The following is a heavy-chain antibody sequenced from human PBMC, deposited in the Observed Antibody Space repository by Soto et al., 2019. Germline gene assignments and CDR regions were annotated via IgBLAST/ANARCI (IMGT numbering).Heavy chain of an antibody. J-gene: IGHJ4*02. CDR3: ARNKVASGDSPLFDY. V-gene: IGHV1-18*01. Sequence: ASVKVSCKASGYTFTSYGISWVRQAPGQGLEWMGWISAYNGNTNYAQKLQGRVTMTTDTSTSTAYMELRSLRSDDTAVYYCARNKVASGDSPLFDYWGQGTLVTVSS. CDR1: GYTFTSYG. D-gene: IGHD2-21*02. CDR2: ISAYNGNT.